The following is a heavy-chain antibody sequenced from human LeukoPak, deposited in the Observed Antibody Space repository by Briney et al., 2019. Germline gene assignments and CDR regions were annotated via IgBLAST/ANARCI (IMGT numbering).Heavy chain of an antibody. J-gene: IGHJ4*02. V-gene: IGHV4-31*03. D-gene: IGHD6-13*01. Sequence: SQTLSLTCTVSGGSISSGGYYWSWIRQHPGKGLEWIGYIYYSGSTYYNPSLKSRVTISVDTSKNQFSLKLSSVTAADTAVYYCARDSSRSEQDVDYWGQGTLVTVSS. CDR3: ARDSSRSEQDVDY. CDR1: GGSISSGGYY. CDR2: IYYSGST.